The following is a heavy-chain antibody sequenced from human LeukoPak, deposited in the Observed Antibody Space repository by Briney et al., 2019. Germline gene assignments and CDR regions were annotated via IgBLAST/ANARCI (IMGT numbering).Heavy chain of an antibody. CDR3: AKDRVHFSGSYENPDY. CDR1: GLTFSSHW. CDR2: ITNDGSST. D-gene: IGHD1-26*01. V-gene: IGHV3-74*01. Sequence: GGSLRLSCAASGLTFSSHWMHWVRQAPGKGLVWVSRITNDGSSTTYADSVKGRFTISRDNAKNMLYLQVNSLRAEDAAVYYCAKDRVHFSGSYENPDYWGQGTLVTVSS. J-gene: IGHJ4*02.